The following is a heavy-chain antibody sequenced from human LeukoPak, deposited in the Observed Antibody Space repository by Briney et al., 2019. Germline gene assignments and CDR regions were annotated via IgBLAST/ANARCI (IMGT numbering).Heavy chain of an antibody. D-gene: IGHD3-16*01. Sequence: SETLSLTCTVSGGSISGWYWSWIRQPAGKGLEWIGRIYTSGSTNYNPSLKSRVTISVDTSKNQFSLKLSSVTAADTAVYYCARPYDYVSSWFDPWGQGTLVTVSS. J-gene: IGHJ5*02. V-gene: IGHV4-4*07. CDR3: ARPYDYVSSWFDP. CDR1: GGSISGWY. CDR2: IYTSGST.